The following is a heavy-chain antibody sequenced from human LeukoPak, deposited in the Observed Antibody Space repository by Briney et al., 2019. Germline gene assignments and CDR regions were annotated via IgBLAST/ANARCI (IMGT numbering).Heavy chain of an antibody. J-gene: IGHJ4*02. CDR3: ARWVHDFRLFDY. Sequence: SQTLSHPFAISGDSDSSNSAAWNWIRQSPSRGLEWLGRTYYRSRWFTDYAVSVKSRITINPDTSKNQFSLQLNSVTSEDTAVYFCARWVHDFRLFDYWGQGTLVIVSS. CDR2: TYYRSRWFT. V-gene: IGHV6-1*01. CDR1: GDSDSSNSAA. D-gene: IGHD2/OR15-2a*01.